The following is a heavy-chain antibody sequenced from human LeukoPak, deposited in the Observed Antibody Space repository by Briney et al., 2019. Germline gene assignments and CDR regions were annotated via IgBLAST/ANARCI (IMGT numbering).Heavy chain of an antibody. CDR2: IGSNSDPI. J-gene: IGHJ2*01. CDR3: TRDLWPPKWYFDL. CDR1: GFTFSSYS. Sequence: GGSLRLSCVASGFTFSSYSMICVRQAPGKGEEWLSYIGSNSDPIYYADSVKGRFTISRDNAKNSLYRQMNSLRDDDTAVYYCTRDLWPPKWYFDLWGRGTPVTVSS. V-gene: IGHV3-48*02. D-gene: IGHD2/OR15-2a*01.